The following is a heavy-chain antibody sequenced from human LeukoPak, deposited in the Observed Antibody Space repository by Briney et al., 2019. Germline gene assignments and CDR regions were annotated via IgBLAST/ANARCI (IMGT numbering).Heavy chain of an antibody. D-gene: IGHD2-15*01. V-gene: IGHV4-59*12. CDR1: DASISSYY. CDR3: AREKRDIVVVVAATRSDWFDP. Sequence: SETLSLTCTVSDASISSYYWNWIRQPPGKGPEWIAYIYYSGSTNYNPSLKSRVTMSVDTSKNQFSLKLSSVTAADTAVYYCAREKRDIVVVVAATRSDWFDPWGQGTLVTVSS. CDR2: IYYSGST. J-gene: IGHJ5*02.